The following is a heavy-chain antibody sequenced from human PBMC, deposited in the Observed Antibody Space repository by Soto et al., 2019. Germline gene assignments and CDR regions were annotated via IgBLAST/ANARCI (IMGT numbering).Heavy chain of an antibody. V-gene: IGHV6-1*01. CDR1: GASVSSNSAA. CDR2: TYYRSKWYN. CDR3: ARGYPIAARPGREGMDV. J-gene: IGHJ6*02. D-gene: IGHD6-6*01. Sequence: SQTLSLTCAISGASVSSNSAAWNWSRQSPSRGVEWLGRTYYRSKWYNDSAVSVKSRITINPDTSKNQFSLQLNSVTPEDTAVYYCARGYPIAARPGREGMDVWGQGTTVTVSS.